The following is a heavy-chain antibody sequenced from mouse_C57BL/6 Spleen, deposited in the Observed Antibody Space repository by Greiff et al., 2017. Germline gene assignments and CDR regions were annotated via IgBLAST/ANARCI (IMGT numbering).Heavy chain of an antibody. D-gene: IGHD2-3*01. CDR3: ARGDDGYGYAMDY. CDR2: ISHTANGYTT. V-gene: IGHV7-3*01. J-gene: IGHJ4*01. CDR1: GFTFTDYY. Sequence: EVKLVESGAGLVQPGGSLSLSCAASGFTFTDYYMRWVRQPPGQALEWLGFISHTANGYTTEYSASVKGRFTISRDNSQSTLYLQMNALRAEDSATYYCARGDDGYGYAMDYWGQGTTVTVSS.